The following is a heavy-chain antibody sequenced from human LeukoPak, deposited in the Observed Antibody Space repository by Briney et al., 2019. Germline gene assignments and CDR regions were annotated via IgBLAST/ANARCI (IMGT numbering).Heavy chain of an antibody. V-gene: IGHV5-51*01. J-gene: IGHJ3*02. CDR2: IYPGDSDT. CDR1: GYSFTSYW. D-gene: IGHD3-3*01. Sequence: GESLKISCKGSGYSFTSYWIGWVRQMPGKGLEWMGIIYPGDSDTRYSPSFQGQVTISADKSISTAYLQWSSLKASDTAMYYCARRDYDFWSGYPGFDAFDIWGQGTMVTVPS. CDR3: ARRDYDFWSGYPGFDAFDI.